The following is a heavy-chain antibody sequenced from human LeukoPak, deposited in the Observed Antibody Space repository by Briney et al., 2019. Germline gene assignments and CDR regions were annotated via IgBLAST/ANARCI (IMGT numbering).Heavy chain of an antibody. V-gene: IGHV4-4*07. J-gene: IGHJ4*02. D-gene: IGHD1-26*01. CDR1: GGSISSYY. CDR2: IYSSGST. CDR3: ARGGRSGSYSSEY. Sequence: SETLSLTCTVSGGSISSYYWSWIRQPAGKGLEWIGRIYSSGSTNYNPSLKSRVTMSVDTSKNQFSLKVTSVTAADTAVYYCARGGRSGSYSSEYWGQGTLVTVSS.